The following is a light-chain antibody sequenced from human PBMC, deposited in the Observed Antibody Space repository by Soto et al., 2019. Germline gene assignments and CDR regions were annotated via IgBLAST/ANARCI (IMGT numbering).Light chain of an antibody. CDR3: QQYYYWHQYT. CDR1: QSVSDY. CDR2: GAS. V-gene: IGKV3-15*01. Sequence: ETVWTQSPARLSLSPGERATLSCRAGQSVSDYLAWYQQKPGQPPRLIFYGASIRATGIPARFSSSGSGTGFTLTISSLQSEDSAVYFCQQYYYWHQYTFGQGTKVDIK. J-gene: IGKJ2*01.